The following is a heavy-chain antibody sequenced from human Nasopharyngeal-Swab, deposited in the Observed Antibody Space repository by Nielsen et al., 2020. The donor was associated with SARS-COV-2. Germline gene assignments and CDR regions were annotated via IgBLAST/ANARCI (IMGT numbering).Heavy chain of an antibody. CDR1: GFTFSDYY. CDR3: ARGRSSSGYYYYYGMDV. J-gene: IGHJ6*02. D-gene: IGHD3-22*01. Sequence: GGSLRLSCAASGFTFSDYYMSWIRQAPGKGLEWVSYISSSGSYIYYADSVKGRFTTSRDNAKNSLYLQMNSLRAEDTAVYYCARGRSSSGYYYYYGMDVWGQGTTVTVSS. V-gene: IGHV3-11*04. CDR2: ISSSGSYI.